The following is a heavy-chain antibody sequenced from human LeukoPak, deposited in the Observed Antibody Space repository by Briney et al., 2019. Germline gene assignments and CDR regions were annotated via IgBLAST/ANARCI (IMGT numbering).Heavy chain of an antibody. CDR2: IIPIFGTA. J-gene: IGHJ5*02. D-gene: IGHD2-2*01. Sequence: ASVKVSCKASGYRFTTYGISWVRQAPGQGLEWMGGIIPIFGTANYAQKFQGRVTITTDESTSTAYMELSSLRSEDTAVYYCASRYCSSTSCYHNWFDPWGQGTLVTVSS. CDR3: ASRYCSSTSCYHNWFDP. V-gene: IGHV1-69*05. CDR1: GYRFTTYG.